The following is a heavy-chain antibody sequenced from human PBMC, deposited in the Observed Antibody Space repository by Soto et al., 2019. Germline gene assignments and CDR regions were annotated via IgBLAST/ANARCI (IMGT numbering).Heavy chain of an antibody. CDR2: INSDGTST. CDR1: GITFSSYW. J-gene: IGHJ4*02. D-gene: IGHD2-15*01. V-gene: IGHV3-74*01. CDR3: ARDSCSGGTCYFGY. Sequence: SLRLSCAASGITFSSYWMHWVRQAPGKGPVWVSRINSDGTSTAYADSVKGRFTISRDNAKNMVYLQMNSLRAEDTAVYYCARDSCSGGTCYFGYWGQGTLVTVSS.